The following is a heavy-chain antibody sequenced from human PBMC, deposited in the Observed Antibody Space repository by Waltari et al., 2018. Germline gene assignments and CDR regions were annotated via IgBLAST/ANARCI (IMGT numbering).Heavy chain of an antibody. Sequence: EVQLLESGGGLVQPGGSLRLSCAASGFTFSSYAMSWVRQAPGRGLEWVSAISGSGGSTYYADSVKGRFTISRDNSKNTLYLQMNSLRAEDTAVYYCAKDIVVVVAALYFDYWGQGTLVTVSS. CDR2: ISGSGGST. J-gene: IGHJ4*02. D-gene: IGHD2-15*01. CDR1: GFTFSSYA. CDR3: AKDIVVVVAALYFDY. V-gene: IGHV3-23*01.